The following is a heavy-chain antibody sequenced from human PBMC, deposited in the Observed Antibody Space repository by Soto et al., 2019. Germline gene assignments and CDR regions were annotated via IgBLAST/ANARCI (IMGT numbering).Heavy chain of an antibody. J-gene: IGHJ6*03. D-gene: IGHD1-1*01. Sequence: ASEALSLTCAVSSGSISSSNWWVWGRQPPGKGLEWIGEIYHSGSTNYNPSLKSRVTISVDKSKNQFSLNLSSVTAADTAVYYCARQRPSSGYMDVWGKGTTVTVSS. CDR1: SGSISSSNW. CDR3: ARQRPSSGYMDV. CDR2: IYHSGST. V-gene: IGHV4-4*02.